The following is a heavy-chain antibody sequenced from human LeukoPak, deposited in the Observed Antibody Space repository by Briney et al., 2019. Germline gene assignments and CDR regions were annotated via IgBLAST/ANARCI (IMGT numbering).Heavy chain of an antibody. CDR3: ARGGYSESFYNPRSYGMDV. D-gene: IGHD3-10*01. Sequence: ASVRVSCKASGYTFTNYYLHWVRQAPGQGLAWVGLINPSVETTGYVEKFQGRVTMPRDTSASTVYMELSSLRSEHTAVYYCARGGYSESFYNPRSYGMDVWGQGTTVIVSS. J-gene: IGHJ6*02. CDR1: GYTFTNYY. V-gene: IGHV1-46*01. CDR2: INPSVETT.